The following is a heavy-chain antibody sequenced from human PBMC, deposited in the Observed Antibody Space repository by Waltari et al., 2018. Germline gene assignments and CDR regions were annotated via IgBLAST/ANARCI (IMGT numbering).Heavy chain of an antibody. CDR3: AKDLGGTRTYFDY. D-gene: IGHD3-10*01. Sequence: QVQLVESGGGVVQPGRSLRLSCAASGFTFSSYGMHWVRQAPGKGLEGVAVIWYDGSNKYYADSVKGRFTISRDNSKNTLYLQMNSLRAEDTAVYYCAKDLGGTRTYFDYWGQGTLVTVSS. V-gene: IGHV3-33*06. J-gene: IGHJ4*02. CDR1: GFTFSSYG. CDR2: IWYDGSNK.